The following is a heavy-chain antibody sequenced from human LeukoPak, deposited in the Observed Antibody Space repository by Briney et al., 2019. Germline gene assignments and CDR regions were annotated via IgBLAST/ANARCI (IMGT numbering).Heavy chain of an antibody. D-gene: IGHD3-9*01. J-gene: IGHJ4*02. CDR1: GFTFSSYS. CDR2: ISSSSSYI. CDR3: ARAVVLRYFDWLSTPFDY. Sequence: GSLRLSCAASGFTFSSYSMNWVRQAPGKGLEWVSSISSSSSYIYYADSVKGRFTISRDDAKNSLYLQMNSLRAEDTAVYYCARAVVLRYFDWLSTPFDYWGRGTLVTVSS. V-gene: IGHV3-21*01.